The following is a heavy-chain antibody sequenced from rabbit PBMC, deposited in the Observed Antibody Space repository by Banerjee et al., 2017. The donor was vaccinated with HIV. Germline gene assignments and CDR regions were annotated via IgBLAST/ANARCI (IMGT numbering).Heavy chain of an antibody. CDR2: IDTNDGDT. V-gene: IGHV1S45*01. Sequence: QEQLEESGGGLVKPGGTLTLTCTVSGFSFSSNWICWVRQAPGKGLEWIACIDTNDGDTDYANWPKGRFTISKTSSTTVTLQMTSLTVADTATYFCARDAGTYKAFKLWGQGTLVTVS. D-gene: IGHD4-2*01. CDR1: GFSFSSNW. CDR3: ARDAGTYKAFKL. J-gene: IGHJ4*01.